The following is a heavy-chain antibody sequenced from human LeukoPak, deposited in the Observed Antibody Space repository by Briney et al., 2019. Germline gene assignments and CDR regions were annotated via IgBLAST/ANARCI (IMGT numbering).Heavy chain of an antibody. CDR2: INPSGGST. CDR1: GYTFTCYY. Sequence: GASVKVSCKASGYTFTCYYMHWVRQAPGQGLEWMGIINPSGGSTSYAQKFQGRVTMTRDMSTSTVYMELSSLRSEDTAVYYCARTTTTDNWFDPWGQGTLVTVSS. D-gene: IGHD4-11*01. V-gene: IGHV1-46*01. CDR3: ARTTTTDNWFDP. J-gene: IGHJ5*02.